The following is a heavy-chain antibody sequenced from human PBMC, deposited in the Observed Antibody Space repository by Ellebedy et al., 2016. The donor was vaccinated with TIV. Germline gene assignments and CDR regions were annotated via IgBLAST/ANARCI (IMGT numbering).Heavy chain of an antibody. D-gene: IGHD6-19*01. Sequence: GESLKISCAASGFTVSNNYMSWVRQAPGKGLEWVSVIYSGGNTFYAESVRGRFTISRVNSKNTLFLQMNSLRPEDTAVYFCAKDLGRWLDYFDKWGQGTLVTVSS. CDR1: GFTVSNNY. V-gene: IGHV3-53*05. CDR2: IYSGGNT. J-gene: IGHJ4*02. CDR3: AKDLGRWLDYFDK.